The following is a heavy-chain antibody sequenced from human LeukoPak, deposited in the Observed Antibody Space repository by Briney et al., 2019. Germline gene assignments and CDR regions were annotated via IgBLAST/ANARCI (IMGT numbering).Heavy chain of an antibody. CDR1: GYTLTELS. V-gene: IGHV1-24*01. Sequence: GASVKVSCKVSGYTLTELSMHWVRQAPGKGLEWMGGFDPEDGETIYAQKFQGRVTMTEDTSTDTAYMELSSLRSEDTAVYYCATRGTTLYYYDSSSYTRWFGPWGQGTLVTVSS. J-gene: IGHJ5*02. CDR3: ATRGTTLYYYDSSSYTRWFGP. D-gene: IGHD3-22*01. CDR2: FDPEDGET.